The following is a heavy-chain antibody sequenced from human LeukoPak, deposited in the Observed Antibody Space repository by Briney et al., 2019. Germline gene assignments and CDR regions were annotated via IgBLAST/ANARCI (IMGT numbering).Heavy chain of an antibody. CDR2: IYPGDSDT. Sequence: GESLKISCKGSGYSFTSYWIGWVRQMPGKGLEWMGIIYPGDSDTRYSPSFQAQVTISADKSISTAYLQWSSLKASDTAMYYCARRIGYCSSTSCYYWFDPRGQGTLVTVSS. J-gene: IGHJ5*02. CDR3: ARRIGYCSSTSCYYWFDP. D-gene: IGHD2-2*03. V-gene: IGHV5-51*01. CDR1: GYSFTSYW.